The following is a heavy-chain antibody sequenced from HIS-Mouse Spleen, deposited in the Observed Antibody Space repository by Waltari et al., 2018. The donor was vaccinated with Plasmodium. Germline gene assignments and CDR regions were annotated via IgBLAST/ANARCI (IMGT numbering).Heavy chain of an antibody. V-gene: IGHV3-33*01. J-gene: IGHJ2*01. CDR2: IWYDGSNK. D-gene: IGHD6-6*01. Sequence: QVQLVESGGGVVQPGRSLGLSWAASGFPFRSYGLHWVRQAPGKGLEWVAVIWYDGSNKYYADSVKGRFTISRDNSKNTLYLQMNSLRAEDTAVYYCARETSIAARPYWYFDLWGRGTLVTVSS. CDR3: ARETSIAARPYWYFDL. CDR1: GFPFRSYG.